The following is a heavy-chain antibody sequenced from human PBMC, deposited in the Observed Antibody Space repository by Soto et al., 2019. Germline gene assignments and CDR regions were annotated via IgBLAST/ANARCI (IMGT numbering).Heavy chain of an antibody. CDR3: ARVGEYDILTGYDY. Sequence: GGSLRLSCAASGFTFSSYGMHWVRQAPGKGLEWVAVIWYDGSNKYYADSVKGRFTISRDNSKNTLYLQMNSLRAEDTAVYYCARVGEYDILTGYDYWGQGTLVTVSS. CDR1: GFTFSSYG. J-gene: IGHJ4*02. V-gene: IGHV3-33*01. D-gene: IGHD3-9*01. CDR2: IWYDGSNK.